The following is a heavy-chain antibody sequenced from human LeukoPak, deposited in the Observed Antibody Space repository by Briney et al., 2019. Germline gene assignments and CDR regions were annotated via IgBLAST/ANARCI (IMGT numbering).Heavy chain of an antibody. Sequence: PGGSLRLSCAASGSTFSSYAMSWVRQAPGKGLEWVSAVTASAGNTYYADSVKGRFTISRDNSKNTLYLQVNSLRAEDTAVYYCAKGDYYGSGSTFKNGMDVWGQGTTVTVSS. J-gene: IGHJ6*02. CDR1: GSTFSSYA. CDR3: AKGDYYGSGSTFKNGMDV. D-gene: IGHD3-10*01. CDR2: VTASAGNT. V-gene: IGHV3-23*01.